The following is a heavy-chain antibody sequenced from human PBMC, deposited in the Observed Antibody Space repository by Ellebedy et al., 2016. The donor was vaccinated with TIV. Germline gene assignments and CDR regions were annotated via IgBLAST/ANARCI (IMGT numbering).Heavy chain of an antibody. J-gene: IGHJ4*02. CDR3: AKAYGVQFDF. D-gene: IGHD4-17*01. CDR2: FSRSGAT. V-gene: IGHV3-23*01. CDR1: GFTFSTYA. Sequence: GESLKISXAASGFTFSTYAMAWVRQAPGKGLEWVSTFSRSGATVYADSVKGRFTISRDNSKNTLFLQMILLRAEDTAVYYCAKAYGVQFDFWGQGTLITVSS.